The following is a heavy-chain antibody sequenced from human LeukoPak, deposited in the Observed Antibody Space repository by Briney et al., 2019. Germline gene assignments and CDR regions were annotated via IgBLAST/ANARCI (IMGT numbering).Heavy chain of an antibody. D-gene: IGHD6-19*01. V-gene: IGHV1-69*05. CDR1: GGTFSSYA. CDR3: ARAVAAHNWFDP. J-gene: IGHJ5*02. CDR2: IIPIFGTA. Sequence: ASVKVSCKASGGTFSSYAISWVRQAPGQGLEWMGGIIPIFGTANYAQKFQGRVTITTDESTSTAYMELNSLRSEDTAVYYCARAVAAHNWFDPWGQGTLVTVSS.